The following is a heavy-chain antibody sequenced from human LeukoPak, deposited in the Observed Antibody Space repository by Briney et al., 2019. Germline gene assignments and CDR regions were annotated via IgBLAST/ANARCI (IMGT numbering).Heavy chain of an antibody. J-gene: IGHJ4*02. CDR2: IRYDGSNK. CDR3: AKDLREGYYDSSGTFDY. V-gene: IGHV3-30*02. CDR1: GFTFSSYG. D-gene: IGHD3-22*01. Sequence: GGSLRLSCAASGFTFSSYGMHWVRQAPGKGLEWVAFIRYDGSNKYYAESVKGRLTISRDNSKNTLYLQMNSLRAEVTAVYYCAKDLREGYYDSSGTFDYWGQGTLVTVSS.